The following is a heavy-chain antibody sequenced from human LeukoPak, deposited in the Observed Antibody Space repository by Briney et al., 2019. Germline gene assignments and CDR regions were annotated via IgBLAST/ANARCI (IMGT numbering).Heavy chain of an antibody. CDR1: GASISSYY. J-gene: IGHJ4*02. CDR2: IHTSGNT. D-gene: IGHD3-16*01. Sequence: SETLSLTCTVSGASISSYYWSWIRQLPDKGLEWIGYIHTSGNTNSNPSLKSRATLSIDTSKNQFSLRLTSVAAADTALYYCARGFFDSYGSSNPFDSWGQGILVTVSS. V-gene: IGHV4-4*08. CDR3: ARGFFDSYGSSNPFDS.